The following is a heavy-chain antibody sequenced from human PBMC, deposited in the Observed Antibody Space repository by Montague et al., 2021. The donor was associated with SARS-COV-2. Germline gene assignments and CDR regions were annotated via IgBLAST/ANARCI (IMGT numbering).Heavy chain of an antibody. CDR3: AKALWIQLWFRTPYFDY. Sequence: SRDNSKNTLYLQMNSLRAEDTAVYYCAKALWIQLWFRTPYFDYWGQGTLVTVSS. J-gene: IGHJ4*02. V-gene: IGHV3-23*01. D-gene: IGHD5-18*01.